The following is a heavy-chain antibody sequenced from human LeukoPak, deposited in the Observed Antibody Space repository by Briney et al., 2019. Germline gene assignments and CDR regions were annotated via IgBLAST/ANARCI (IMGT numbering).Heavy chain of an antibody. Sequence: PGGSLRLSCAASGFTFSSYAMSWVRQAPGKGLEWVSAISGSGGSTYYADSVKGRFTISRDNSKNTLYLQMNSLRAEDTAVYYCAKGAGRTAPTPRRVYNWFDPWGQGTLVTVSS. CDR1: GFTFSSYA. CDR2: ISGSGGST. CDR3: AKGAGRTAPTPRRVYNWFDP. D-gene: IGHD6-6*01. V-gene: IGHV3-23*01. J-gene: IGHJ5*02.